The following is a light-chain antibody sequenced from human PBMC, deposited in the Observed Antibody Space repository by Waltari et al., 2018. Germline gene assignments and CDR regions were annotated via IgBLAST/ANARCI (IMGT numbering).Light chain of an antibody. CDR3: QHYDNFPFT. CDR2: DAS. V-gene: IGKV1-33*01. CDR1: QDISNH. Sequence: DIQMTQSPSSLSASVGDRVTITCKASQDISNHLLWYQQKPGKAPRVLIYDASTLERGVPSRFSGSGSGTDFTFTIAALQPEDFATYFCQHYDNFPFTFGPGTTVDVK. J-gene: IGKJ3*01.